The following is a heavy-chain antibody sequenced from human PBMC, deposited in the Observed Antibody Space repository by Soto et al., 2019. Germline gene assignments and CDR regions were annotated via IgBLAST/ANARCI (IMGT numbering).Heavy chain of an antibody. V-gene: IGHV3-15*01. Sequence: PGGSLRLSCTASGLTFTIAWLSWVRQAPGKGLEWVGRIKNNADGGTTDNAAPVKDRFTISRDDSKSTLYLQMNGLKTEDTAMYYCTSMNDRDAFDIWGPGTMVTVPS. CDR2: IKNNADGGTT. J-gene: IGHJ3*02. D-gene: IGHD1-1*01. CDR1: GLTFTIAW. CDR3: TSMNDRDAFDI.